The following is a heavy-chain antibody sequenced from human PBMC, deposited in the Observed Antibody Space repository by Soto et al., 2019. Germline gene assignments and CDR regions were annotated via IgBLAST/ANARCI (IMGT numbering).Heavy chain of an antibody. J-gene: IGHJ6*02. V-gene: IGHV4-30-4*01. D-gene: IGHD3-16*01. CDR1: GGSLSSGDYY. Sequence: SETLSLTCTVSGGSLSSGDYYWSWIRQSPGKGLEWIGYIYYSGSTYYNPSLKSRVTISGDTSKNQFSLKLSSVTAADTAVYYCARDRAFGGPNYYGMDVWGQGTTVTVSS. CDR2: IYYSGST. CDR3: ARDRAFGGPNYYGMDV.